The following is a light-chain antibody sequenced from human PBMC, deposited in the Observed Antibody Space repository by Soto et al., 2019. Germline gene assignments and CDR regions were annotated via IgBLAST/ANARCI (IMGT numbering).Light chain of an antibody. V-gene: IGKV3-20*01. Sequence: EIGMTRSPATLSVSPGERATLSCRASQSISRYLAWYQQKPGQGPRLLIYGASSSATGTPDRFSGSGYGTDFTLTLNSLEPEDFALYYCEAHGRSARTVGRGTKVDI. CDR3: EAHGRSART. J-gene: IGKJ1*01. CDR2: GAS. CDR1: QSISRY.